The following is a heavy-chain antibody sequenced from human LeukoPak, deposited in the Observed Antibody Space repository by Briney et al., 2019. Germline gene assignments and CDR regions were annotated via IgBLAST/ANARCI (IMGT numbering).Heavy chain of an antibody. Sequence: SVTVSCTASGGTFSSYAISWVRQAPGQGLEWMGGIIPIFGTANYAQKFQGRVTITADESTSTAYMELSSLRSEDTAVYYCAREGPARDSSGYSYWGQGTLVTVSS. CDR3: AREGPARDSSGYSY. CDR1: GGTFSSYA. CDR2: IIPIFGTA. V-gene: IGHV1-69*13. D-gene: IGHD3-22*01. J-gene: IGHJ4*02.